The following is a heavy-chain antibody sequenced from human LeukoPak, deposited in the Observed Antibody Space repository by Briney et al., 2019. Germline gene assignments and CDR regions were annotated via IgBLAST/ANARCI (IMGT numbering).Heavy chain of an antibody. CDR1: GGSFSGYY. D-gene: IGHD5-24*01. V-gene: IGHV4-34*01. CDR3: ARERGLLDY. J-gene: IGHJ4*02. Sequence: SETLSLTCAVYGGSFSGYYWSWIRQPPGKGLEWVGEINHSGSTNYNPSLKSRVTISVDTSKNQFSLKLSSVTAADTAVYYCARERGLLDYWGQGTLVTVSS. CDR2: INHSGST.